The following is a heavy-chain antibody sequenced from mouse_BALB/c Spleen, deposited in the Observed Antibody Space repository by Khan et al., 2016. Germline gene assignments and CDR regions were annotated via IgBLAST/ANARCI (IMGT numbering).Heavy chain of an antibody. D-gene: IGHD2-4*01. CDR1: GFNIKDTY. Sequence: EVQLQEPGAELVKPGASVKLSCTASGFNIKDTYMHWVKQRPEQGLEWIGRIDPANGNTKYDPKFQGKATITADTSSNTAYLQLSSLTSQDTAVYYRARPITGAWFAYWGQGTLVTVSA. CDR3: ARPITGAWFAY. J-gene: IGHJ3*01. CDR2: IDPANGNT. V-gene: IGHV14-3*02.